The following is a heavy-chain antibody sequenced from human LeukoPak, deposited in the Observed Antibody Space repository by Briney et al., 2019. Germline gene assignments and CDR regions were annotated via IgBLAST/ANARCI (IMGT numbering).Heavy chain of an antibody. CDR2: IYYSGST. J-gene: IGHJ6*02. CDR3: ARDRIVVVPAAMGADYYYGMDV. Sequence: PSETLSLTCTVSGGSISSGDYYWSWIRQPPGKGLEWIGYIYYSGSTNYNPSLKSRVTISVDTSKNQFSLKLSSVTAADTAVYYCARDRIVVVPAAMGADYYYGMDVWGQGTTVTVSS. D-gene: IGHD2-2*01. V-gene: IGHV4-61*08. CDR1: GGSISSGDYY.